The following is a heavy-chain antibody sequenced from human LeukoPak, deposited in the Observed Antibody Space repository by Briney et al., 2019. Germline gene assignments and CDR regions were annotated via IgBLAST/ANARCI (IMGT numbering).Heavy chain of an antibody. V-gene: IGHV4-34*01. CDR1: GGSFSGYY. Sequence: SETLSLTCAVYGGSFSGYYWSWIRQPPGKGLEWIGEINHSRSTNYNPSLKSRVTISVDTSKNQFSLKLSSVTAADTAVYYCARERDDYNWNYGDRNWFDPWGQGTLVTVSS. CDR3: ARERDDYNWNYGDRNWFDP. J-gene: IGHJ5*02. D-gene: IGHD1-7*01. CDR2: INHSRST.